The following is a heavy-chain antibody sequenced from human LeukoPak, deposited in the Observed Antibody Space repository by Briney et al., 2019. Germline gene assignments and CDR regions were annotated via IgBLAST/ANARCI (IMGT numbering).Heavy chain of an antibody. CDR1: GFTFSTYT. CDR3: AKWGDYDVLTGYYVSDC. CDR2: ITGSGGST. V-gene: IGHV3-23*01. J-gene: IGHJ4*02. Sequence: GGSLRLSCTASGFTFSTYTMTWVRRAPGKGLEWVSAITGSGGSTYYADSVKGRFTISRDNSKNTLYLQMNSLRAEDTAVYYCAKWGDYDVLTGYYVSDCWGQGTLVTVSS. D-gene: IGHD3-9*01.